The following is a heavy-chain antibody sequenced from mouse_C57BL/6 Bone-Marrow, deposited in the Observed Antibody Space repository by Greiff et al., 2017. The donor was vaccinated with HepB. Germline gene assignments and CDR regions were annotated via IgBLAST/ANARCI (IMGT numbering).Heavy chain of an antibody. CDR3: ARSFYFDD. CDR1: GYTFTSYW. CDR2: IDTSDSET. J-gene: IGHJ2*01. V-gene: IGHV1-52*01. Sequence: QVQLQQPGAELVRPGSSVKLSCKASGYTFTSYWMHWVKQRPIQGLEWIGNIDTSDSETHYNQKFKDKATLTVDKSSSTAYLQLSSLTSEDSAVYYCARSFYFDDWGQGTTLTVSS.